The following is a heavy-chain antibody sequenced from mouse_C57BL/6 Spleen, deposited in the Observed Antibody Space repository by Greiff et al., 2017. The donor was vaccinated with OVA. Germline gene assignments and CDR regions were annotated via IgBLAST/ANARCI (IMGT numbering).Heavy chain of an antibody. V-gene: IGHV1-81*01. J-gene: IGHJ4*01. CDR1: GYTFTSYG. CDR2: IYPRSGNT. CDR3: SRWLLRGGYAMDY. D-gene: IGHD2-3*01. Sequence: QVHVKQSGAELARPGASVKLSCKASGYTFTSYGISWVKQRTGQGLEWIGEIYPRSGNTYYNEKFKGKATLTADKSSSTAYMELRSLTSEDSAVYFCSRWLLRGGYAMDYWGQGTLVTVSS.